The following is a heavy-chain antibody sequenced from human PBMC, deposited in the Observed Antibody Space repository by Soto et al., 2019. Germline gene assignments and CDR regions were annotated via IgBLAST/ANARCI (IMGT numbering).Heavy chain of an antibody. V-gene: IGHV1-3*01. D-gene: IGHD3-3*01. CDR2: INAGNGNT. Sequence: ASVKVSCKASGYTFTSYAMHWERQAPGQRLEWMGWINAGNGNTKYSQKFQGRVTITRDTSASTAYMELSSLRSEDTAVYYCARGMYYDFWSGYYANYWGQGTLVTVSS. CDR1: GYTFTSYA. CDR3: ARGMYYDFWSGYYANY. J-gene: IGHJ4*02.